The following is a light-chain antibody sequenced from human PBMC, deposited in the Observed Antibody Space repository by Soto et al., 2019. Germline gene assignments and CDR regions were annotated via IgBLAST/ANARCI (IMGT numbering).Light chain of an antibody. J-gene: IGLJ2*01. Sequence: QSALTQPASVSGSPGQSITISCAGTMRDVGAHNLVSWYQQHPGRAPQLIIYEVRNRPSGISFRFSGSKSGNTASLTISGLQAEDEADYYCSSYTSKSSLIFGGGTKLTVL. CDR3: SSYTSKSSLI. V-gene: IGLV2-14*01. CDR2: EVR. CDR1: MRDVGAHNL.